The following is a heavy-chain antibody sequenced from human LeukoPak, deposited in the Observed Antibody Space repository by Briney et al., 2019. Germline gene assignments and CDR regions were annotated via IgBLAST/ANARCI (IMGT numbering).Heavy chain of an antibody. D-gene: IGHD6-13*01. V-gene: IGHV1-69*04. CDR1: GGTFSSYA. CDR3: AREVGSSSCFDY. Sequence: GASVKVSCKASGGTFSSYAISWVRQAPGQGLEWMGRIIPILGIANYAQKLQGRVTMTTDTSTSTAYMELRSLRSDDTAVYYCAREVGSSSCFDYWGQGTLVTVSS. J-gene: IGHJ4*02. CDR2: IIPILGIA.